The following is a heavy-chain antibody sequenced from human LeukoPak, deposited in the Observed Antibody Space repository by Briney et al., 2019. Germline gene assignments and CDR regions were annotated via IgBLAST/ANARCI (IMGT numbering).Heavy chain of an antibody. CDR2: IIPIFGTA. Sequence: GASVNVSFMVSGGTFSSYASSWVRQAPGQGLEWMGGIIPIFGTANYAQKFQGRVTITADESTSTAYMELSSLRSEDTAVYYCARDTDHYYDNSGYFLGAFDIGGQGTMVTVSS. CDR1: GGTFSSYA. CDR3: ARDTDHYYDNSGYFLGAFDI. J-gene: IGHJ3*02. D-gene: IGHD3-22*01. V-gene: IGHV1-69*13.